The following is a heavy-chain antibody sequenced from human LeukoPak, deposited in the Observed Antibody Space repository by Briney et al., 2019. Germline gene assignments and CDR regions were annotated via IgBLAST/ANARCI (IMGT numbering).Heavy chain of an antibody. D-gene: IGHD6-19*01. Sequence: SETLSLTCTVSGGSISSYYWSWIRQPPGKGLEWIGYIYYSGSTNYNPSLKSRVTISVDTSKNPFSLKLSSVTAADTAVYYCARDYSGQRAVADNYFDYWGQGTLVTVSS. CDR1: GGSISSYY. J-gene: IGHJ4*02. V-gene: IGHV4-59*01. CDR3: ARDYSGQRAVADNYFDY. CDR2: IYYSGST.